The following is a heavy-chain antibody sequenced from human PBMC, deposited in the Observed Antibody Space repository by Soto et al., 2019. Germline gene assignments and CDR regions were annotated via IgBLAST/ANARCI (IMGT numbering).Heavy chain of an antibody. CDR1: DGSISSYY. CDR2: IYYSGST. J-gene: IGHJ4*02. CDR3: ARHASGEYSGYDQQSPFDY. Sequence: SETPSLTCTVSDGSISSYYWSWIRQPPGKGLEWIGYIYYSGSTNYNPSLKSRVTISVDTSKNQFSLKLSSVTAADTAVYYCARHASGEYSGYDQQSPFDYWGQGTLVTVSS. D-gene: IGHD5-12*01. V-gene: IGHV4-59*08.